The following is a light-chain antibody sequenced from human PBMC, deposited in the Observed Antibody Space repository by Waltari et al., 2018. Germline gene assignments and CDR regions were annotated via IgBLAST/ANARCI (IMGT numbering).Light chain of an antibody. V-gene: IGLV1-44*01. CDR2: SNN. Sequence: QSVLTQPPSASGTPGPRVTISCPGTSSNTGNTLLNWFQQLPGTAPKPLIFSNNQRPSGVPDRFSGSKPGNSASLAISGLQSEDEAEYYCAAWDDSLNGYVFGTGTKVTVL. CDR3: AAWDDSLNGYV. J-gene: IGLJ1*01. CDR1: SSNTGNTL.